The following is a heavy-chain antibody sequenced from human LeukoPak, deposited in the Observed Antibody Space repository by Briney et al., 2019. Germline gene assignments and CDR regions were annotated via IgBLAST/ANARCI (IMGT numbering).Heavy chain of an antibody. D-gene: IGHD6-6*01. Sequence: SQTLSLTCTVSGGSISSSSYYWGWIRQPPGKGLEWIGSIYYSGSTYYNPSLKSRVTISVDTSKNQFSLKLSSVTAADTAVYYCARRGIATRTSLFDYWGQGTLVTVSS. CDR3: ARRGIATRTSLFDY. CDR2: IYYSGST. CDR1: GGSISSSSYY. J-gene: IGHJ4*02. V-gene: IGHV4-39*01.